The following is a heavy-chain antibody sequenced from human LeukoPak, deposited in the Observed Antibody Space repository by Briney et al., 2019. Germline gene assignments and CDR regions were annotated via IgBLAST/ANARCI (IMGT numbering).Heavy chain of an antibody. J-gene: IGHJ4*02. CDR3: ARASGYWGYDY. CDR1: GFTFSSYS. CDR2: ISSSSSYI. V-gene: IGHV3-21*01. Sequence: GGSLRLSCAASGFTFSSYSMNWVRQAPGKGPEWVSSISSSSSYIYYADSVKGRFTISRDNAKSSLYLQMNSLRAEDTAVYYCARASGYWGYDYWGQGTLVTVSS. D-gene: IGHD5-12*01.